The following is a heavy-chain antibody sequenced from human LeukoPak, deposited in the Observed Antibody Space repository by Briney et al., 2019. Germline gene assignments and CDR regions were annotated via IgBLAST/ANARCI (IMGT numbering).Heavy chain of an antibody. D-gene: IGHD3-10*01. CDR3: ARGEGYGSGSYPYYFDY. J-gene: IGHJ4*02. V-gene: IGHV3-48*01. CDR1: GFTFSTYS. Sequence: GGSLRLSCAASGFTFSTYSMTWVRQAPGKGLEWVSYISSSSSTIYYGGSVKGRFTVSRDNAKNSLYLQMNSLRAEDTAVYYCARGEGYGSGSYPYYFDYWGQGTLVTVSS. CDR2: ISSSSSTI.